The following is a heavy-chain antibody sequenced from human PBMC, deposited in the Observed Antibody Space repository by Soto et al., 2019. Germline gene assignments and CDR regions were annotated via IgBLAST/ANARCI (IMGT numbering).Heavy chain of an antibody. CDR1: GGSFSGYY. J-gene: IGHJ6*02. CDR3: ARGSRVKIPAASGRDYYYHGLDV. V-gene: IGHV4-34*01. Sequence: QVPLQQWGAGLLKPSETLSLTCAVYGGSFSGYYWSWIRQPPGKGLEWIGEINHRGSTNYNPSLKRRATISVATSKNQFSLKLNAVTAADTAVYYCARGSRVKIPAASGRDYYYHGLDVWGQGTAVTVSS. D-gene: IGHD6-25*01. CDR2: INHRGST.